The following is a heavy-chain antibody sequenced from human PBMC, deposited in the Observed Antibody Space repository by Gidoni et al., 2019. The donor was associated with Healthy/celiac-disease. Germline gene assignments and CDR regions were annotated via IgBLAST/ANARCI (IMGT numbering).Heavy chain of an antibody. CDR3: ARDCGYSSGWYDAFDI. D-gene: IGHD6-19*01. CDR2: ISYDGSNK. V-gene: IGHV3-30-3*01. Sequence: QVQLWSLGEAWSSRGGPCDAPVQHLDSPSVAMLCTGSARLQARVLEWVAVISYDGSNKYYADSVKGRFTISRDNSKNTLYLQMNSLRAEDTAVYYCARDCGYSSGWYDAFDIWGQGTMVTVSS. J-gene: IGHJ3*02. CDR1: DSPSVAML.